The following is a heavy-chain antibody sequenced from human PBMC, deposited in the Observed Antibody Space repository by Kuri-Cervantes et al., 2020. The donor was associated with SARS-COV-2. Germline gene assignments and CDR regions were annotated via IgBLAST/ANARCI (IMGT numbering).Heavy chain of an antibody. CDR1: GFIFSDHY. CDR2: IGPSGTTK. D-gene: IGHD2-15*01. J-gene: IGHJ4*02. V-gene: IGHV3-11*01. CDR3: ARPHRTDYVIETATRVLTIPPPNC. Sequence: GGSLRLSCTASGFIFSDHYMTWIRQAPGKGLEWVSNIGPSGTTKYYADSVKGRFTVSRDNSKNTLVLQMNSLRADDTAVYYCARPHRTDYVIETATRVLTIPPPNCWGQGTLVTVSS.